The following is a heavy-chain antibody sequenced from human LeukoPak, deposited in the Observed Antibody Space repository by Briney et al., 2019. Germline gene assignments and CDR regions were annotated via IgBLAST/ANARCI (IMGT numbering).Heavy chain of an antibody. CDR2: ISGYGDST. CDR1: ALPFSRHV. V-gene: IGHV3-23*01. D-gene: IGHD3-10*01. Sequence: GGSLRLSCASSALPFSRHVINWIRQAPGKGLEWVSAISGYGDSTFYADSVKGRFSISRDNSKNTVYLQIDSLRVEDTAVYYCAQDAEEKGYGRPVEYFQHWGQGTLVTVSS. J-gene: IGHJ1*01. CDR3: AQDAEEKGYGRPVEYFQH.